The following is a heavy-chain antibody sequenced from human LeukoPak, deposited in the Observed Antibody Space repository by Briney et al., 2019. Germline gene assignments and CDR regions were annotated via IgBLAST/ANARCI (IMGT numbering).Heavy chain of an antibody. CDR3: ARTPSSSHYGMDV. J-gene: IGHJ6*02. V-gene: IGHV4-59*01. CDR2: VYYSGNT. Sequence: PSETLSLTCTVSGGSISGFYWNWIRQPPGKGLEWIGYVYYSGNTNYNPSLKSRVTISLDTSKNQFSLKLRSVTAADTAVYYCARTPSSSHYGMDVWGQGTTVTVSS. D-gene: IGHD6-13*01. CDR1: GGSISGFY.